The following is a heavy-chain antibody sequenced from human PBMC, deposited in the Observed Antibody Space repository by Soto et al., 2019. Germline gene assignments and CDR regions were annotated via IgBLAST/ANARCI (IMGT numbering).Heavy chain of an antibody. CDR3: AGGGGGATGAQYYYYGMDV. V-gene: IGHV1-69*01. J-gene: IGHJ6*02. D-gene: IGHD1-26*01. CDR2: IIPIFGTA. CDR1: GGAFSSYA. Sequence: QVQLVQSGAEVKKPGSSVKVSCKACGGAFSSYAISWLRQAPGQGLEWMGGIIPIFGTANYAQKFQGRVTITADESTSTAYRELGSGRSEDTAVYYCAGGGGGATGAQYYYYGMDVWGQGTTVTVSS.